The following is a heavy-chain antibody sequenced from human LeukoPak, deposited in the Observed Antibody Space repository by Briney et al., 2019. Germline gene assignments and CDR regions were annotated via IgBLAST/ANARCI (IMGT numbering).Heavy chain of an antibody. CDR3: SRDSSSTNWFDP. V-gene: IGHV1-46*01. CDR2: INPSGGST. CDR1: GYTFTSYY. J-gene: IGHJ5*02. Sequence: ASVKVSCKASGYTFTSYYMHWVRQAPGQGLEWMGIINPSGGSTSYAQKFQGRVTMTRDTSTSTVYMELSSLRSEDTAVYYCSRDSSSTNWFDPWGQGTLVTVSP. D-gene: IGHD6-13*01.